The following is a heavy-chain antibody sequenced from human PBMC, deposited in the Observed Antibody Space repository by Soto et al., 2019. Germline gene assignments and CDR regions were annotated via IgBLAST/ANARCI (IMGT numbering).Heavy chain of an antibody. J-gene: IGHJ6*02. CDR1: GGSISSYY. CDR2: IYYSGST. V-gene: IGHV4-59*01. CDR3: ARAGRWLQLFSYYYGMDV. Sequence: SGALSLTCTVAGGSISSYYWSWIRQPPGKGLEWIGYIYYSGSTNYNPSLKSRVTISVDTSKNQFSLKLSSVTAADTAVYYCARAGRWLQLFSYYYGMDVWGQGTTVTVSS. D-gene: IGHD5-12*01.